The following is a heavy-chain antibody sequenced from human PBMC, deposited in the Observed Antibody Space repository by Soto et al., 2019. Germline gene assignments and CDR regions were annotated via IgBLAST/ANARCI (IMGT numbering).Heavy chain of an antibody. CDR2: INAGNGNT. CDR1: EDTFTRYV. J-gene: IGHJ6*02. Sequence: ASVTVSCKASEDTFTRYVIHWVRQAPGQRLEWMGWINAGNGNTKYSQNFQGRVTITRDASASTAYMELSSLRSQDTAVYYCATSTIDTSTWKQYFYGMDVWGQGSTVTVSS. D-gene: IGHD6-13*01. V-gene: IGHV1-3*01. CDR3: ATSTIDTSTWKQYFYGMDV.